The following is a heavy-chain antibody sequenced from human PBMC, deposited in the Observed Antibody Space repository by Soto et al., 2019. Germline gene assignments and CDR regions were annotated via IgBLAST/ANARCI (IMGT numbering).Heavy chain of an antibody. CDR2: INPAAGDT. D-gene: IGHD3-16*01. J-gene: IGHJ6*01. Sequence: QVQLVQSGAEVKKPGASVRISCKAHGYTFTSYYMNWVRQAPGQGLEWMGVINPAAGDTTYAEKFEGRVTMTRDTSTRTVYMDLNSLRSDDTAVYYCARMMGYLLGVDHYYDGMDVW. CDR3: ARMMGYLLGVDHYYDGMDV. CDR1: GYTFTSYY. V-gene: IGHV1-46*01.